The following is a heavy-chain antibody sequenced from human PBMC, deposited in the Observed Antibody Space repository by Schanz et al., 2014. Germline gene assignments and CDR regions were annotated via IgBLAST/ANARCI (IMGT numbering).Heavy chain of an antibody. J-gene: IGHJ4*02. CDR1: GGSLSGYF. Sequence: QLQLQESGPGLVKPSETLSLTCAVYGGSLSGYFWSWIRQPPGKGLEWIGDIGHSGNTKDNPSLKSRVTMSVETSKNQFSLNLSSVTAADTAVYYCARGRQQLGSFDYWGPGTLVSVSS. D-gene: IGHD6-13*01. V-gene: IGHV4-34*01. CDR2: IGHSGNT. CDR3: ARGRQQLGSFDY.